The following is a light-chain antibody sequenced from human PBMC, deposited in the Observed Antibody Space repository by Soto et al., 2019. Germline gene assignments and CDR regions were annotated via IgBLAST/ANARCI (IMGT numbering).Light chain of an antibody. CDR2: WAS. CDR3: QQYYSTPLT. V-gene: IGKV4-1*01. CDR1: QSVLYSSNXXXX. Sequence: DIVMTQSPDSLAVSLGERATINCKSSQSVLYSSNXXXXLAWYQQKPGQPPKLLIYWASTRESGVPDRFSGSGSGTDFTLTISSLQAEDVAVYYCQQYYSTPLTFGGGTKVEIK. J-gene: IGKJ4*01.